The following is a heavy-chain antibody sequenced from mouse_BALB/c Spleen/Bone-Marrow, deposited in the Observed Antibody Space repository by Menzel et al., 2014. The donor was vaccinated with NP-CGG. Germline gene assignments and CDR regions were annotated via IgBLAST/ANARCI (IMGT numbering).Heavy chain of an antibody. CDR1: GYTFTDYI. D-gene: IGHD2-4*01. CDR3: ARHEEGGYDYDVGSYAMDY. J-gene: IGHJ4*01. CDR2: FYPGSNSI. Sequence: QVQLQQSGAELVRPGSSVKISCKASGYTFTDYIIHWVKQRSGQGLEWIGWFYPGSNSIKYNEKFKDKATLTADKSSSTVYMELSRLTSEDSAVYFCARHEEGGYDYDVGSYAMDYWGQGTSDTVSS. V-gene: IGHV1-62-2*01.